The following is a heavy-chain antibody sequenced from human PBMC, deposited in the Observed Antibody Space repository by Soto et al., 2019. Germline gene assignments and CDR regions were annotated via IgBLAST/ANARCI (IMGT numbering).Heavy chain of an antibody. CDR3: ERGDKPSITIVGVVIAHYWCYGMDV. CDR1: GYTFTSYD. J-gene: IGHJ6*02. CDR2: MNPNSGNT. Sequence: QVQLVQSGAEVKKPGASVKVSCKASGYTFTSYDINWVRQATGQGRDWIGWMNPNSGNTGYAQKFQGRFPMTRNTSVSTAYMEFSSLRSEDTAVYYLERGDKPSITIVGVVIAHYWCYGMDVWGQGTTVTVSS. V-gene: IGHV1-8*01. D-gene: IGHD3-3*01.